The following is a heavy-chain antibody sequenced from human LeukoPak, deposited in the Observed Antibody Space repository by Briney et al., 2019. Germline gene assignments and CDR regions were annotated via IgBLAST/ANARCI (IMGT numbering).Heavy chain of an antibody. D-gene: IGHD6-19*01. Sequence: GGSLRLSCAASGFTFSSYGMHWVRQAPGKGLEWVAFIRYDGSNKYYADSVKGRFTISRDNSKNTLYLQMNSLRAEDTPVYYCARDPYSGGYGAYYYYYMDVWGKGTTVTVSS. CDR2: IRYDGSNK. V-gene: IGHV3-30*02. CDR1: GFTFSSYG. J-gene: IGHJ6*03. CDR3: ARDPYSGGYGAYYYYYMDV.